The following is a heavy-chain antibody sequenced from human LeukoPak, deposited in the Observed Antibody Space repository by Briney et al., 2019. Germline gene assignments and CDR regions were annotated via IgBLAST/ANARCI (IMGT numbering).Heavy chain of an antibody. D-gene: IGHD6-6*01. J-gene: IGHJ4*02. CDR3: ARGMSYRPEQLEKGRAFDY. Sequence: GGSLRLSCAASGFTFSSYWMSWVRQAPGKGLEGVPNIKQDGSEKYYVDSVKGRFTISRDNAKNSLYLQMNSLRAEDTAVYYCARGMSYRPEQLEKGRAFDYWGQGTLVTVSS. V-gene: IGHV3-7*01. CDR1: GFTFSSYW. CDR2: IKQDGSEK.